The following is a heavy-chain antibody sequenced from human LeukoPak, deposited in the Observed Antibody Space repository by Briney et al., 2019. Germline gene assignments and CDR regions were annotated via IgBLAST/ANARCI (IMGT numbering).Heavy chain of an antibody. CDR2: ISSSGSTI. Sequence: GGSLRLSCAASGFTFSSYEMNWVRQAPGKGLEWVSYISSSGSTICYADSVKGRFTISRDNAKNSLYLQMNSLRAEDTAVYYCARGLGYCSGGSCYRGSGYYYYGMDVWGQGTTVTVSS. D-gene: IGHD2-15*01. CDR3: ARGLGYCSGGSCYRGSGYYYYGMDV. J-gene: IGHJ6*02. CDR1: GFTFSSYE. V-gene: IGHV3-48*03.